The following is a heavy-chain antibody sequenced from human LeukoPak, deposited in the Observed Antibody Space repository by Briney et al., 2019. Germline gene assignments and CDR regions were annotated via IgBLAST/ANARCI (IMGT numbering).Heavy chain of an antibody. D-gene: IGHD3-10*01. CDR3: ARDFPHNTMVRVTYDDY. V-gene: IGHV3-9*01. J-gene: IGHJ4*02. Sequence: GGSLRLSCAASGFTFDDYAMHWVRQAPGKGLEWVSGISWNSGSIGYADSVKGRFTISRDNAKKSLYLQMDSLRAEDTAVYYCARDFPHNTMVRVTYDDYWGQGTLVTVSS. CDR2: ISWNSGSI. CDR1: GFTFDDYA.